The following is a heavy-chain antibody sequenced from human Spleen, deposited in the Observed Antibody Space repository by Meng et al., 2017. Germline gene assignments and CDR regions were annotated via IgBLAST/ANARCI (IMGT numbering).Heavy chain of an antibody. CDR3: ARGLLVLRFLEWLLFDY. D-gene: IGHD3-3*01. Sequence: GESLKISCAASGFTFSSYAMHWVRQAPGKGLEWVAVISYDGSNKYYADSVKGRFTISRDNAKNSLYLQMNSLRAEDTAVYYCARGLLVLRFLEWLLFDYWGQGTLVTVSS. J-gene: IGHJ4*02. V-gene: IGHV3-30*04. CDR1: GFTFSSYA. CDR2: ISYDGSNK.